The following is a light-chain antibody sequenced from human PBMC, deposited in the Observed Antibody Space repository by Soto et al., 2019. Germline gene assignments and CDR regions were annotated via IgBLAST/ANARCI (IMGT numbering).Light chain of an antibody. CDR2: GAS. CDR1: QSVSSSY. CDR3: QQYGSSPAT. V-gene: IGKV3-20*01. J-gene: IGKJ1*01. Sequence: EIVLTQSPATLSLSPGERATLSCRASQSVSSSYLAWYQQKPGQAPRLLIYGASSRAIGIPDRFSGSGSGTDFTLTISRLEPEDFAVYYCQQYGSSPATFGQGTKVDIK.